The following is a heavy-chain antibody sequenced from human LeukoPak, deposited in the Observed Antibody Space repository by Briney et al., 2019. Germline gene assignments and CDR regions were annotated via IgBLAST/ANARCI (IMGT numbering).Heavy chain of an antibody. Sequence: SESLSLTCAVYVGSFSGYYWSWIRQPPWKGLEWIGEINHSGSTNYNPSLKSRVTISVDTSKNQFSLKLSSVTAADTAVYYCARVNYVWGSSPDYWGQGTLVTVSS. D-gene: IGHD3-16*01. CDR3: ARVNYVWGSSPDY. J-gene: IGHJ4*02. V-gene: IGHV4-34*01. CDR2: INHSGST. CDR1: VGSFSGYY.